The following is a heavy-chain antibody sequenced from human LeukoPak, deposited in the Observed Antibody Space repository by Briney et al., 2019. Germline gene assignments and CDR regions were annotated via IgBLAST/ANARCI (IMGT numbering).Heavy chain of an antibody. V-gene: IGHV1-69*06. CDR1: GGTFSSYA. D-gene: IGHD6-19*01. CDR2: IIPIFGTA. Sequence: ASVKVSCKASGGTFSSYAISWVRQAPGQGLEWMGGIIPIFGTANYAQKFQGRVTITADKSTSTAYMELSSLRSEDTAVYYCASVGIAVAGTGEDYWGQGTLVTVSS. J-gene: IGHJ4*02. CDR3: ASVGIAVAGTGEDY.